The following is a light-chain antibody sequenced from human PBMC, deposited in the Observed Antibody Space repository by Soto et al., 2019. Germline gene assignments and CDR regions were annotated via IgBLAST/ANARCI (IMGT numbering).Light chain of an antibody. CDR1: QSISSW. J-gene: IGKJ1*01. CDR2: DAS. V-gene: IGKV1-5*01. Sequence: DIQMTQSPSTLSASVGDRVTITCRASQSISSWLAWYQQKPGKAPKLLIYDASSLESGVPSRFSGTGSETDFTLTISSLQPDDSATYYCQQYNTSWTFGQGTKVDNK. CDR3: QQYNTSWT.